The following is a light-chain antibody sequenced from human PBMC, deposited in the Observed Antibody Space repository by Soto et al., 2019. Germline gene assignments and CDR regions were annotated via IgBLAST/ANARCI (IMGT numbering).Light chain of an antibody. J-gene: IGKJ1*01. CDR2: GAS. CDR1: QSVNSNY. V-gene: IGKV3-20*01. CDR3: QQYGSSPT. Sequence: EIVLTQSPGTLSLSRGERATLSCKASQSVNSNYLAWYQQKPGQAPRLLIYGASSRATGIPDRFSGSGSGTDFTLTISRLEPEDFAVYSCQQYGSSPTFGQGTKVDI.